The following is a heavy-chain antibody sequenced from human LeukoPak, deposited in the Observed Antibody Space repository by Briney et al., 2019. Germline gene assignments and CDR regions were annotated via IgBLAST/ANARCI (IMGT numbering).Heavy chain of an antibody. Sequence: SETLSLTCTVSGYSISRGYYWGWIRQPPGKGLEWIGSIYQSGTTYCNPSLKSRVTISVDTSKNQFSLKVSSVTAADTAVYYCARIGPYYYYYMNVWGKGTTVTVSS. J-gene: IGHJ6*03. CDR3: ARIGPYYYYYMNV. D-gene: IGHD2-21*01. CDR1: GYSISRGYY. CDR2: IYQSGTT. V-gene: IGHV4-38-2*02.